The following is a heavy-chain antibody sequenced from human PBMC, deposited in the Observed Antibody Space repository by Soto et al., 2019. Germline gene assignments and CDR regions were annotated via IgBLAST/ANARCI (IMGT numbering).Heavy chain of an antibody. V-gene: IGHV4-39*01. CDR1: GGSISSSSYY. CDR3: ARLWSRAVADNDGAQGDYFDY. D-gene: IGHD6-19*01. CDR2: IYYSGST. J-gene: IGHJ4*02. Sequence: SETLSLTCTVSGGSISSSSYYWGWIRQPPGKGLEWIGSIYYSGSTYYNPSLKSRVTISVDTSKNQFSLKLSSVTAADTAVYYCARLWSRAVADNDGAQGDYFDYWGQGTLVTVSS.